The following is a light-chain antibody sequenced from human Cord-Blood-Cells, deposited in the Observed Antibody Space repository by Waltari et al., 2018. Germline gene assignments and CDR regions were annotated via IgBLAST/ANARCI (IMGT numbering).Light chain of an antibody. J-gene: IGLJ1*01. CDR3: SSYAGSNNFV. Sequence: QSALTQPPSASGSPGQSVTISCTGNRSDVGGYNYVSWYQRHPGKAPKLMVYVVSKPPSGVPDRFPGSKSGNTASLTASGLQAEDEADYYCSSYAGSNNFVFGTGTKVTVL. CDR2: VVS. CDR1: RSDVGGYNY. V-gene: IGLV2-8*01.